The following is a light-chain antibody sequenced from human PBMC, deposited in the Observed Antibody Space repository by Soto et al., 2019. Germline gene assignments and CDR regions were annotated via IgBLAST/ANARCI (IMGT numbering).Light chain of an antibody. CDR1: NSDVGIYNL. J-gene: IGLJ1*01. CDR2: EGT. Sequence: QSALTQPASVSGSPGQSITVSCTGINSDVGIYNLVSWYQHHPGKAPKLVIYEGTKRPSGVSGVSDRFSGSKSGNTASLTISGLQAEDEADYYCSSFTSTSTYVFGTGTKVTVL. CDR3: SSFTSTSTYV. V-gene: IGLV2-14*02.